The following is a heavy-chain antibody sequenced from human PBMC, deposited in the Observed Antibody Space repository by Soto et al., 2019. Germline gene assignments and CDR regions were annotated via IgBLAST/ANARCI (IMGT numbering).Heavy chain of an antibody. CDR1: GGTFSSYT. J-gene: IGHJ6*03. Sequence: SVKVSCKASGGTFSSYTISWVRQAPGQGLEWMGRIIPILGIANYAQKFQGRVTITADKSTSTAYMELSSLRSEDTAVYYCARDLTIIRSSHYMDVWGKGTTVTVSS. V-gene: IGHV1-69*04. CDR2: IIPILGIA. D-gene: IGHD6-6*01. CDR3: ARDLTIIRSSHYMDV.